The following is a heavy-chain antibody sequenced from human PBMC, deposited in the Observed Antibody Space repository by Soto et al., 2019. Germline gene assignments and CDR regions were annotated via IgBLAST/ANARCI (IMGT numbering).Heavy chain of an antibody. J-gene: IGHJ5*02. CDR1: CVSISSYY. D-gene: IGHD3-22*01. CDR3: ARSYYDSTGFAVDP. Sequence: PSETLSLTCTVSCVSISSYYWSWIRQPPGKGLEWIGYIYYTGTTNYNPSLTSRATISVETSKNQFSMKLTSVTASDTAVYYCARSYYDSTGFAVDPWGQGTLVTVSS. V-gene: IGHV4-59*08. CDR2: IYYTGTT.